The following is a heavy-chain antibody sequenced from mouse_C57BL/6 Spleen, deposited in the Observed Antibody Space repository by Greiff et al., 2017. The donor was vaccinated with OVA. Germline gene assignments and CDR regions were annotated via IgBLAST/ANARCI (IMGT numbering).Heavy chain of an antibody. CDR3: ARSPYYYGSSSAWFAY. D-gene: IGHD1-1*01. V-gene: IGHV1-69*01. CDR1: GYTFTSYW. J-gene: IGHJ3*01. Sequence: QVQLKEPGAELVMPGASVKLSCKASGYTFTSYWMHWVKQRPGQGLEWIGEIDPSDSYTNYNQKFKGKSTLTVDKSSSTAYMQLSSLTSEDSAVYYCARSPYYYGSSSAWFAYWGQGTLVTVSA. CDR2: IDPSDSYT.